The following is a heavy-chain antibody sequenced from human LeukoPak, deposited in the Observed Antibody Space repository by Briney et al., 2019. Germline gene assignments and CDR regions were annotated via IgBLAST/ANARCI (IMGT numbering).Heavy chain of an antibody. CDR2: IYWDDDK. Sequence: ESGPTLVKPTQTLTLTCAFSGFSLTTRGVGVGWIRQPPGNALEWLAFIYWDDDKRYSPSLNSRLTIMKDTSKNQVVLILTNMDPVDTATYYCAHRRSSYSDWGSPDYFDYWGQGTLVTVSS. CDR3: AHRRSSYSDWGSPDYFDY. CDR1: GFSLTTRGVG. D-gene: IGHD3-16*01. V-gene: IGHV2-5*02. J-gene: IGHJ4*02.